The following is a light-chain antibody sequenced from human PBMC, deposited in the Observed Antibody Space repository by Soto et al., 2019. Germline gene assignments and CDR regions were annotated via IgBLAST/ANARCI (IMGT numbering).Light chain of an antibody. CDR3: SSYTSSSTRV. CDR2: EVS. J-gene: IGLJ1*01. CDR1: SSDVGAYDY. Sequence: QSVLTQPASVSGSPGQSITISCTGTSSDVGAYDYVSWYQQHPDKAPKLMIYEVSNRPSGVSNRFSGSTSVNTATLTISGLQADDEADYYCSSYTSSSTRVFGTGTKVTVL. V-gene: IGLV2-14*03.